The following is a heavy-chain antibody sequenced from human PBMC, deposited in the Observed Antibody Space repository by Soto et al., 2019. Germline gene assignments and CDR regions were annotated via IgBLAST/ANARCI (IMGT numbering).Heavy chain of an antibody. D-gene: IGHD2-15*01. J-gene: IGHJ5*02. CDR2: ISPGSRYP. CDR1: GFNVRSYW. Sequence: GGSLRLSCAVSGFNVRSYWMSWIRQAPGKGLEWLSYISPGSRYPAYADSVKGRFTISRDNAKRSLYLQMMSLTAEDTAIYYCVRGGGGGLFDPWGQGTMVTVSS. CDR3: VRGGGGGLFDP. V-gene: IGHV3-11*06.